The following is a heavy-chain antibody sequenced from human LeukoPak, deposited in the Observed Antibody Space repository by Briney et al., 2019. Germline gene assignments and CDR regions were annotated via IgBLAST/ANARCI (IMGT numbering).Heavy chain of an antibody. CDR3: ARVGGQSIAVEYFQH. Sequence: SETLSLTCTVSGDSISSYYWSWIRQPAGKGLEWIGRIYTSGSTNYNPSLKSRVTMSVDTSKNQFSLKLSSVTAADTAVYSCARVGGQSIAVEYFQHWGQGTLVTVSS. CDR2: IYTSGST. V-gene: IGHV4-4*07. J-gene: IGHJ1*01. D-gene: IGHD6-19*01. CDR1: GDSISSYY.